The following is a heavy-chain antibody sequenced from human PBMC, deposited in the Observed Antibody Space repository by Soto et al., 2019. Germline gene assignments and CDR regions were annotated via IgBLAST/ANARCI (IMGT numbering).Heavy chain of an antibody. V-gene: IGHV3-30-3*01. CDR3: AKALTVVRGLIYYGMDV. J-gene: IGHJ6*02. Sequence: GGSLRLSCAASGFTFSNYIMHWVRQAPGKGLEWVAIILHDGNNKYYADSVKGRFTISRDNSKNTLYLQMNSLRDEDTAVYYSAKALTVVRGLIYYGMDVWGQGTTVTVSS. CDR2: ILHDGNNK. CDR1: GFTFSNYI. D-gene: IGHD3-10*01.